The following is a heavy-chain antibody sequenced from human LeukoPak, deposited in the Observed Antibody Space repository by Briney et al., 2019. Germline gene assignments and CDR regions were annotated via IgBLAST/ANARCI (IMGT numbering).Heavy chain of an antibody. CDR3: AKDGEMATISNY. CDR2: IRYDGRNK. Sequence: SGGSLRLSCAASGFTFSSYGMHWVRQAPGKGLEWVAFIRYDGRNKYYADSVKGRFTISRDNSKNTLYLQMNSLRAEDTAVYYCAKDGEMATISNYWGQGTLVTVSS. V-gene: IGHV3-30*02. CDR1: GFTFSSYG. J-gene: IGHJ4*02. D-gene: IGHD5-24*01.